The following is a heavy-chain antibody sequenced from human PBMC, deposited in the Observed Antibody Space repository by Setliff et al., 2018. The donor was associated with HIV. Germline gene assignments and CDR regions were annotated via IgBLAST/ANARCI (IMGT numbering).Heavy chain of an antibody. Sequence: PSETLSLTCTISGGSFGDYHWSWIRQPAGRGLEWIGRIFRSGTTDYKFSLKSRVTISIATSRNQFSLRLTSVTAEDTAVYYCARDRHYSGLGSYGPWGPGTLVTVSS. CDR1: GGSFGDYH. J-gene: IGHJ5*02. D-gene: IGHD3-10*01. V-gene: IGHV4-4*07. CDR2: IFRSGTT. CDR3: ARDRHYSGLGSYGP.